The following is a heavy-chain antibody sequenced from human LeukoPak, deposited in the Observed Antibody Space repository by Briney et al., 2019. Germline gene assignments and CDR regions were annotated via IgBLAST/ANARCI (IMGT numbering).Heavy chain of an antibody. CDR1: GFTFSGYW. CDR3: ARDKIVGPTTLDY. CDR2: IKQDGYEK. J-gene: IGHJ4*02. V-gene: IGHV3-7*01. Sequence: GGSLRLSCAASGFTFSGYWMSWVRQSPEKGLEWVANIKQDGYEKYYVDSVKGRFTISRDNAKNSLYLQMNSLRADDTAIYYCARDKIVGPTTLDYWGQGTLVTVSS. D-gene: IGHD1-26*01.